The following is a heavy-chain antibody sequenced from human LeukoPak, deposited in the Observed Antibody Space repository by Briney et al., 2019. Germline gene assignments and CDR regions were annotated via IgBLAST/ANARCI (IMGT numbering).Heavy chain of an antibody. J-gene: IGHJ4*02. CDR1: GFTFSTSA. Sequence: GGSLRLSCAASGFTFSTSAMNCVRQAPGKGLEWVSTISDSGGSTYYADSVKGRFTISRDKSKNTLYLQMNSLRADDTAVYYCAKTVGYNNPYYFDYWGQGTRVTVSS. CDR2: ISDSGGST. D-gene: IGHD5-24*01. CDR3: AKTVGYNNPYYFDY. V-gene: IGHV3-23*01.